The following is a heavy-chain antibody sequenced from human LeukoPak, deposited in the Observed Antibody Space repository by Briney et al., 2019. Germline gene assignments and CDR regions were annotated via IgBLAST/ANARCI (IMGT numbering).Heavy chain of an antibody. V-gene: IGHV3-74*01. J-gene: IGHJ5*02. CDR3: ARAATLGYCSGGSCYGPNWFDP. CDR2: INSDGSST. Sequence: PGGSLRLSCAASGFIFSDHWMHWVRQAPGKGLVWVSRINSDGSSTSYADSVKGRFTISRDNAKNTLYLQMNSLRAEDTAVYYCARAATLGYCSGGSCYGPNWFDPWGQGTLVTVSS. D-gene: IGHD2-15*01. CDR1: GFIFSDHW.